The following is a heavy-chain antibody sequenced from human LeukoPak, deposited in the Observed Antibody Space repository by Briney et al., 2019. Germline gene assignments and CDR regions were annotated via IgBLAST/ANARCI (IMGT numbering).Heavy chain of an antibody. CDR3: ARDQVVPAAFDY. CDR1: GFTVSSNY. D-gene: IGHD2-2*01. Sequence: PGGSLRLSCAASGFTVSSNYMSWVRQAPGKGLEWVSSISSSSSYIYYADSVKGRFTISRDNAKNSLYLQMNSLRAEDTAVYYCARDQVVPAAFDYWGQGTLVTVSS. J-gene: IGHJ4*02. CDR2: ISSSSSYI. V-gene: IGHV3-21*01.